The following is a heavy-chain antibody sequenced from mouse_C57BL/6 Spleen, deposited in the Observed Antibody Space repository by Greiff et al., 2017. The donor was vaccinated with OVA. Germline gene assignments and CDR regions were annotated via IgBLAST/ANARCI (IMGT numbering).Heavy chain of an antibody. J-gene: IGHJ2*01. CDR1: GFTFSSYG. D-gene: IGHD1-1*01. Sequence: EVKLMESGGDLVKPGGSLKLSCAASGFTFSSYGMSWVRQTPDKRLEWVATISSGGSYTYYPDSVKGRFTISRDNAKNTLYLQMSSLKSEDTAMYYCSSRDYYGLFDYWGQGTTLTVSS. CDR2: ISSGGSYT. V-gene: IGHV5-6*02. CDR3: SSRDYYGLFDY.